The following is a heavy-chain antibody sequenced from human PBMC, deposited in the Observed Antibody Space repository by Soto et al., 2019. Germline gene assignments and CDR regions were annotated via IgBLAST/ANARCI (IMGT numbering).Heavy chain of an antibody. Sequence: TGGTLRLSCAASGLTFSDRYMDWVRQAPGKGLEWVGRNRKKTNSYTTEYAASVKGRFIISRDYSTNSLYLQMSSLKTEDTAVYYCTTVTTVDYYFDYWGQGTLVTVSS. V-gene: IGHV3-72*01. CDR3: TTVTTVDYYFDY. CDR2: NRKKTNSYTT. CDR1: GLTFSDRY. J-gene: IGHJ4*02. D-gene: IGHD4-17*01.